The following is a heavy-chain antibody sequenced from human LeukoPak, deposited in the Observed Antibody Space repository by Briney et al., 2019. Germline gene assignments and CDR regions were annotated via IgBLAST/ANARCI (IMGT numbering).Heavy chain of an antibody. CDR2: ISGSGGST. CDR1: GFTFSSYA. CDR3: AKDKRRGEVVPAAEGNY. Sequence: GGSLRLSCAASGFTFSSYAMSWVRQAPGKGLEWVSAISGSGGSTYYADSVKGRFTISRDNSKNTLYLQMNSLRAEDTAVYYCAKDKRRGEVVPAAEGNYWGPGTLVTVSS. J-gene: IGHJ4*02. D-gene: IGHD2-2*01. V-gene: IGHV3-23*01.